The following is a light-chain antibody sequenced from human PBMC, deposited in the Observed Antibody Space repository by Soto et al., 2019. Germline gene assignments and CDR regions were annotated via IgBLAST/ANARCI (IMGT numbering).Light chain of an antibody. Sequence: QSALTQPASVSGSPGQSITISCTGTSSDFGNYNLVSWYQQHPGKVPKLILFEVNKRPSGVSGRFSASKSGNTASLTISGLQAEDEADYYCCSFTSSNTHVFGTGTKLTVL. CDR2: EVN. CDR1: SSDFGNYNL. J-gene: IGLJ1*01. V-gene: IGLV2-23*02. CDR3: CSFTSSNTHV.